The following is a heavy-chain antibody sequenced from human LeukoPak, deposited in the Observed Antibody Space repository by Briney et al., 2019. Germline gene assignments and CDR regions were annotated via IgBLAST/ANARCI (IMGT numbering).Heavy chain of an antibody. CDR3: ARHRVVVPAAQKANWFDP. V-gene: IGHV4-39*01. J-gene: IGHJ5*02. Sequence: WVRQAPGKGLEWIGSIYYSGSTYYNPSLKSRVTISVDTSKNQFSLKLSSVTAADTAVYYCARHRVVVPAAQKANWFDPWGQGTLVTVSS. CDR2: IYYSGST. D-gene: IGHD2-2*01.